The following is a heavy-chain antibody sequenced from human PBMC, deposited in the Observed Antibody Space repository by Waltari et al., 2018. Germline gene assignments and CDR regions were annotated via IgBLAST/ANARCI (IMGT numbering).Heavy chain of an antibody. Sequence: QVQLVESGGGVVQPGRSLRLSCAASGFTFSSHAMHWVRQAPGKGLEWVAVISYDGSNKYYADSVKGRFTISRDNSKNTLYLQMNSLRAEDTAVYYCARDPYPYSGNFFDYWGQGTLVTVSS. V-gene: IGHV3-30-3*01. J-gene: IGHJ4*02. CDR3: ARDPYPYSGNFFDY. CDR1: GFTFSSHA. D-gene: IGHD1-26*01. CDR2: ISYDGSNK.